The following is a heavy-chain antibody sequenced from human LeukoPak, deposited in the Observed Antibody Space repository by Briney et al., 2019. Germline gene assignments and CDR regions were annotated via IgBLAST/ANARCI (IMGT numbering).Heavy chain of an antibody. CDR2: ISYDGSNN. D-gene: IGHD3-22*01. V-gene: IGHV3-30-3*01. J-gene: IGHJ4*02. CDR1: GFTFSSYA. Sequence: GGSLRLSCAASGFTFSSYAMHWVRQAPGKGLEWLAVISYDGSNNYFPDSVKGRFTISRDNSKNTLYLQMNSLRAEDTAVYYCARTPAAHYYDSSGYIADYWGQGTLVTVSS. CDR3: ARTPAAHYYDSSGYIADY.